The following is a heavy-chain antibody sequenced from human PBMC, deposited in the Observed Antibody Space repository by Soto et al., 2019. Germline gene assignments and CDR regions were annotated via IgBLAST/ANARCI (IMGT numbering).Heavy chain of an antibody. CDR2: IWYDGSNK. CDR3: ARDQDCSSTSCYRGWYYYYYGMDV. Sequence: QVQLVESGGGVVQPGRSLRLSCAASGFTFSSYGMHWVRQAPGKGLEWVAVIWYDGSNKYYADSVKGRFTISRDNSKNTPXXQXNXXRAEDTAVYYCARDQDCSSTSCYRGWYYYYYGMDVWGQGTTVTVSS. V-gene: IGHV3-33*01. J-gene: IGHJ6*02. CDR1: GFTFSSYG. D-gene: IGHD2-2*02.